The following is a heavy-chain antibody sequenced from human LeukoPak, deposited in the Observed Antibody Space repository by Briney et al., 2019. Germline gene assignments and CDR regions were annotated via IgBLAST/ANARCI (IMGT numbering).Heavy chain of an antibody. D-gene: IGHD1-14*01. Sequence: GGSLRLSCAASGFTFTNYAMNWVRQAPGKGLEWVSVISGSGGSANYADSVKGRFTISRDNSKNSLYLQMNSLRAEDTAVYYCARGPSTGRRYFDLWGRGTLVTVSS. V-gene: IGHV3-23*01. CDR2: ISGSGGSA. J-gene: IGHJ2*01. CDR3: ARGPSTGRRYFDL. CDR1: GFTFTNYA.